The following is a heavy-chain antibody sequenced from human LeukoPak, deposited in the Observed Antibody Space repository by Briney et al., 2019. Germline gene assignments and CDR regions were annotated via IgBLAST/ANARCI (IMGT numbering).Heavy chain of an antibody. J-gene: IGHJ5*02. CDR1: GFTFSSYS. CDR2: ISSASNTI. D-gene: IGHD3-10*01. Sequence: PGGSLRLSCAASGFTFSSYSMNAVRQAPGKRLEWVSYISSASNTIYYADSVKGRFTISRDNAKNSLYLQMNSLRAEDTAMYYCARDGWFGDYNWFDPWGQGTLVTVSS. V-gene: IGHV3-48*01. CDR3: ARDGWFGDYNWFDP.